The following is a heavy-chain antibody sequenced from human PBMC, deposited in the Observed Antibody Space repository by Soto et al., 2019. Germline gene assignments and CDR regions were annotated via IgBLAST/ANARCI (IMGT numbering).Heavy chain of an antibody. CDR1: GGTFSSYA. CDR2: IIPIFGTA. CDR3: ASLVTAIQDYYYGMDV. V-gene: IGHV1-69*13. D-gene: IGHD2-21*02. Sequence: SVKVSCKASGGTFSSYAISWVRQAPGQGLEWMGGIIPIFGTATYAQKFQGRVTITADESTSTAYMELSSLRSEDTAVYYCASLVTAIQDYYYGMDVWGQGTTVTVAS. J-gene: IGHJ6*02.